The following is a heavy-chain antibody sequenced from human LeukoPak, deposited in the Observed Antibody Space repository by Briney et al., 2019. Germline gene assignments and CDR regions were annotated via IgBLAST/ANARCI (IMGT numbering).Heavy chain of an antibody. CDR3: ARGPNSNWSGLDF. J-gene: IGHJ4*02. V-gene: IGHV3-74*01. Sequence: GGSLRLSCTASGFSFSGHWMHWARQLPGKGLVWVSRISPTGSTTSYADSVKGRFTVSRDNAKNTLYLQVNNLRAEDTAVYYCARGPNSNWSGLDFWGQGTLLTVSA. D-gene: IGHD6-6*01. CDR1: GFSFSGHW. CDR2: ISPTGSTT.